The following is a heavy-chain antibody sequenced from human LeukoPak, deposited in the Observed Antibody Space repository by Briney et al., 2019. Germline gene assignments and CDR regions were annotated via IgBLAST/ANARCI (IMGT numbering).Heavy chain of an antibody. CDR2: INHSGST. J-gene: IGHJ3*02. D-gene: IGHD3-10*01. Sequence: SETLSLTCAVYGGSFSGYYWSWLRQPPGKGLEWIGEINHSGSTNYNPSLKSRGTISVDTSKNQFSLKLSSVTAADTAVYYCASYYGSGGLAFDIWGQGTMVTVSS. V-gene: IGHV4-34*01. CDR3: ASYYGSGGLAFDI. CDR1: GGSFSGYY.